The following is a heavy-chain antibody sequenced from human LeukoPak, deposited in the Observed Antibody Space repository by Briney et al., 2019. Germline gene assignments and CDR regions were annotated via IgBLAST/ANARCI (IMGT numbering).Heavy chain of an antibody. D-gene: IGHD3-9*01. CDR3: GKKDWGILTGYYGVFDY. V-gene: IGHV3-30*18. CDR1: GFTFSSYG. CDR2: ISYDGSNK. Sequence: GRSLRLSCAASGFTFSSYGMHWVRQAPGKGLEWVAVISYDGSNKYYADSVKGRFTISRDNSKNTLYLQMNSLRAEDTAVYYLGKKDWGILTGYYGVFDYWGQGTLVTVSS. J-gene: IGHJ4*02.